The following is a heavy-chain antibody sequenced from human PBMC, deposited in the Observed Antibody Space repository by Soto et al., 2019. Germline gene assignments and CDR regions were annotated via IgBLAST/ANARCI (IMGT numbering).Heavy chain of an antibody. CDR1: GFTFSSYG. J-gene: IGHJ4*02. CDR3: ARAKGSALADFDY. Sequence: QVQLVDSGGGVVQPGRSLRLSCAASGFTFSSYGMHWVRQAPGKGLEWVAVTWYDGSNQYYADSVKGRFTISRDNSKNPLYLQMNSLRAEDTAVYYCARAKGSALADFDYWGQGTLVTVSS. CDR2: TWYDGSNQ. D-gene: IGHD1-1*01. V-gene: IGHV3-33*01.